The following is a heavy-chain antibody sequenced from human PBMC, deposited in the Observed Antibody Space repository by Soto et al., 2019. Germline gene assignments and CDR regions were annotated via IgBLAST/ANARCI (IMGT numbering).Heavy chain of an antibody. V-gene: IGHV4-34*01. CDR1: GGSFSGYY. CDR3: ARAIVGATRGWFDP. J-gene: IGHJ5*02. CDR2: INHSEST. D-gene: IGHD1-26*01. Sequence: QVQLQQWGAGLLKPSETLSLTCAVYGGSFSGYYWSWIRQPPGKGLEWLGEINHSESTNYNPSLKSRVNTSVDTSKNQFSLKLSSVTAADTAVYYCARAIVGATRGWFDPWGQGTLVTVSS.